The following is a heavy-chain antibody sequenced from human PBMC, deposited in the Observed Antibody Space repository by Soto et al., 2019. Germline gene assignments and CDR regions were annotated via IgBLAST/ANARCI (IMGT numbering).Heavy chain of an antibody. CDR1: GFTFSSYA. J-gene: IGHJ6*02. CDR2: ISGSGGST. CDR3: AKGRLAARPDYYYGMDV. V-gene: IGHV3-23*01. Sequence: GESLKISCAASGFTFSSYAMSWVRQAPGKGLEWVSAISGSGGSTYYADSVKGRFTISRDNSKNTLYLQMNSLRAEDTAVYYCAKGRLAARPDYYYGMDVWGQGTTVTVSS. D-gene: IGHD6-6*01.